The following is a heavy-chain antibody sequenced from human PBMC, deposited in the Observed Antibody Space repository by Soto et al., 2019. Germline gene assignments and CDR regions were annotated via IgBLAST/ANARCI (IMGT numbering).Heavy chain of an antibody. CDR3: ARGNHFDWLLSPYNLFDP. D-gene: IGHD3-9*01. V-gene: IGHV1-3*01. J-gene: IGHJ5*02. CDR1: GYTFTSYS. CDR2: INAGNGNT. Sequence: ASVNVSCKASGYTFTSYSMHWVRQAPGQRLEWMGWINAGNGNTKYSQKFQGRVTITRDTSASTAYMELSSLRSEDTAVYYCARGNHFDWLLSPYNLFDPWAQGTLVTVSS.